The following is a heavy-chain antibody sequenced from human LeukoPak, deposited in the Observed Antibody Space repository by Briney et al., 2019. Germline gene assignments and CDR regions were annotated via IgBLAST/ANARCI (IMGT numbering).Heavy chain of an antibody. D-gene: IGHD2-2*01. CDR1: GFTFSNYW. Sequence: GGSLRLSCAATGFTFSNYWMSWVRQAPGKGLEWVANIKPDGSEKYCVDSVKGRFTISRDNAKNSLFLQMNSLRAEDTAVYYCARDGRWEKTPSCWGQGTLVTVSS. CDR3: ARDGRWEKTPSC. J-gene: IGHJ4*02. CDR2: IKPDGSEK. V-gene: IGHV3-7*01.